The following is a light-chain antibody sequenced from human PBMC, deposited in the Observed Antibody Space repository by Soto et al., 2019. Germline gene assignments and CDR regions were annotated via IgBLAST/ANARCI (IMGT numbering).Light chain of an antibody. J-gene: IGLJ1*01. CDR3: CSYAGGYTYV. Sequence: QSVLTQPRSVSGSPGQSVTISCTGTSSNVGGHDYVSWYQQHPGKAPKLMISSVSRRPSGVPDRFSGSKSGNTASLTISGLQAEDEADYYCCSYAGGYTYVFGTGTTVTVL. V-gene: IGLV2-11*01. CDR2: SVS. CDR1: SSNVGGHDY.